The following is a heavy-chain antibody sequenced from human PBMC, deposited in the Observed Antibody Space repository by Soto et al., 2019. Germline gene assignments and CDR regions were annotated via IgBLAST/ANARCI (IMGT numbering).Heavy chain of an antibody. J-gene: IGHJ5*02. CDR1: GFTFSSYG. Sequence: QVQLVESGGGVVQPGRSLRLSCAASGFTFSSYGMHWVRQAPGKGLEWVAVIWYDGSNKYYADSVKGRFPISGDNSKNTQYLRMNSLRAEDTAVYYCARDRGGSCLTNWFDPWGQGTLVTVSS. CDR3: ARDRGGSCLTNWFDP. V-gene: IGHV3-33*01. CDR2: IWYDGSNK. D-gene: IGHD2-15*01.